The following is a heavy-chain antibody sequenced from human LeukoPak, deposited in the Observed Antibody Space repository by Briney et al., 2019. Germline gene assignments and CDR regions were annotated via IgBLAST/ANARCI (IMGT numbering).Heavy chain of an antibody. D-gene: IGHD2-2*01. J-gene: IGHJ4*02. Sequence: GGSLRLSCAASGFTFSDYDMHWVRQAPGKGLEWVSAISGSGGSTYYADSVKGRFTISRDNSKNTLYLQMNSLRAEDTAVYYCAKDYRSSTSCEKDYWGQGTLVTVSS. CDR1: GFTFSDYD. CDR2: ISGSGGST. V-gene: IGHV3-23*01. CDR3: AKDYRSSTSCEKDY.